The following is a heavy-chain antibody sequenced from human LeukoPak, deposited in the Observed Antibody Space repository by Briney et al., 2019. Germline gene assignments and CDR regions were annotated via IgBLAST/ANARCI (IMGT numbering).Heavy chain of an antibody. J-gene: IGHJ4*02. CDR3: ARDSYGSGSYNY. CDR1: GVSISSSNSY. V-gene: IGHV4-39*07. Sequence: SETLSLTCTVSGVSISSSNSYWGWIRQPPGKGLEWVGSIHHSGTTYYNPSLKSRVTISLATSKNQFSLKLSSVTAADTAVYYCARDSYGSGSYNYWGQGTLVTVSS. D-gene: IGHD3-10*01. CDR2: IHHSGTT.